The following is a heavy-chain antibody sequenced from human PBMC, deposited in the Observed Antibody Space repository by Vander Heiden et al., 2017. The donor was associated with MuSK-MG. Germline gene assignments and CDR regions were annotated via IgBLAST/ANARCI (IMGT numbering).Heavy chain of an antibody. D-gene: IGHD4-17*01. CDR3: ARDRVTTVTPDYYYGMDV. J-gene: IGHJ6*02. CDR2: IWYDGSNK. Sequence: QVQLVESGGGVVQPGRSLRLSGAAHGFSSRSYGLPWVRQAPGKGLEWGAVIWYDGSNKYYADSVKGRFTISRDNSKNTLYLQMNSLRAEDTAVYYCARDRVTTVTPDYYYGMDVWGQGTTVTVSS. V-gene: IGHV3-33*01. CDR1: GFSSRSYG.